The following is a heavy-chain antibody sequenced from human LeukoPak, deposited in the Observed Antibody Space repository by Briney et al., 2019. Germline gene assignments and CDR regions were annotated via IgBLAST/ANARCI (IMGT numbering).Heavy chain of an antibody. D-gene: IGHD5-12*01. CDR3: AKEFLGYSGSYWVIDY. Sequence: GGSLRLSCAASGFTFSSYAMSWVRQAPGRGLEWVSAISGSGGSTYDADSVKGRFTISRDNSKNTLYLQMNSLRAEDTAVYYCAKEFLGYSGSYWVIDYWGQGTLVTVSS. CDR2: ISGSGGST. V-gene: IGHV3-23*01. CDR1: GFTFSSYA. J-gene: IGHJ4*02.